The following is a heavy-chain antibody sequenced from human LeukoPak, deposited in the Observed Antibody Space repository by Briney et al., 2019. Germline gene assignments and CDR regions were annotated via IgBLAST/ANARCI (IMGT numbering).Heavy chain of an antibody. Sequence: KPGASVKVSCKASGYTFTGYYMHWVRQAPGQGLEWMGRINPNSGGTNYAQKFQGRVTMTRDTSISTAYMELSRLRSDDTAVYYCATPDPMIVVVSDNYYYYGMDVWGQGTTVTVSS. CDR2: INPNSGGT. CDR3: ATPDPMIVVVSDNYYYYGMDV. J-gene: IGHJ6*02. D-gene: IGHD3-22*01. V-gene: IGHV1-2*06. CDR1: GYTFTGYY.